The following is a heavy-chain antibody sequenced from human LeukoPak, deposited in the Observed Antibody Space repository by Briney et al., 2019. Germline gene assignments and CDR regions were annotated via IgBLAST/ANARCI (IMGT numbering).Heavy chain of an antibody. J-gene: IGHJ4*02. CDR3: ARDFGEFDY. CDR1: GFTFSSYE. Sequence: GGSLRLSCAASGFTFSSYEMNWVRQAPGKGLEWVSYTSGSGSTIYYADSVKGRFTISRDNAKNSLYLQMDSLRAEDTAVYYCARDFGEFDYWGQGTLVTVSS. V-gene: IGHV3-48*03. D-gene: IGHD3-10*01. CDR2: TSGSGSTI.